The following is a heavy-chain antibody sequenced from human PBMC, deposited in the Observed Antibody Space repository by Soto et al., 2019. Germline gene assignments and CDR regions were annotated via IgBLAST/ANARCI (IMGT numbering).Heavy chain of an antibody. CDR1: GFTFYNYD. CDR3: AKGMYDYGDYFDS. D-gene: IGHD4-17*01. V-gene: IGHV3-23*01. CDR2: ISGSGGST. Sequence: EVQLLESRGGLVQPGGSLRLSCAASGFTFYNYDMNWVRQAPGKGLEWVSGISGSGGSTSYADSVNGRFTISKHNSQNTVSLQTSSLRAEDAAVYYCAKGMYDYGDYFDSWGRGTLVTVSS. J-gene: IGHJ4*02.